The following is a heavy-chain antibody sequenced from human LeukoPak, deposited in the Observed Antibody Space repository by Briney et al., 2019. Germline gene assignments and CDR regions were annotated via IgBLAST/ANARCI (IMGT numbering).Heavy chain of an antibody. D-gene: IGHD5-12*01. Sequence: GGSLRLSCAASGFTVSSNYMSWVRQAPGKGLEWVSIIYGGGSTYYADSVMGRFTISRHNSKNTLYLQMNTLRPEDTAVYYCAKDQVVEDIVATNEFDYWGQGTLVTVSS. V-gene: IGHV3-53*04. CDR3: AKDQVVEDIVATNEFDY. CDR1: GFTVSSNY. CDR2: IYGGGST. J-gene: IGHJ4*02.